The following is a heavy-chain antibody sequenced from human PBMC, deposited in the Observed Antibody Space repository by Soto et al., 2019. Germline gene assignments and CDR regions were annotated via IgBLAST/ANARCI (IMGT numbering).Heavy chain of an antibody. CDR3: SRAYSSSYQYLYFDV. CDR1: GGTFSSYA. D-gene: IGHD6-6*01. V-gene: IGHV1-69*01. Sequence: QVQLVQSGAEVKKPGSSVQVSCKVSGGTFSSYAIGWVRQAPGQGREWMGGIIPITGTVTYAQKFKGRVTITADESTNTVYMELISLRSEDTAVYYCSRAYSSSYQYLYFDVWGRGTLVTVSS. J-gene: IGHJ2*01. CDR2: IIPITGTV.